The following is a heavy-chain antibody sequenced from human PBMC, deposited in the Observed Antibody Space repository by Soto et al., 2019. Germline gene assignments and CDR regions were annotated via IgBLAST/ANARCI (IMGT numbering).Heavy chain of an antibody. CDR1: GGSISSYY. CDR2: IYYSGST. V-gene: IGHV4-59*01. J-gene: IGHJ5*02. D-gene: IGHD1-26*01. CDR3: ARIGSGIIVGATGWFDP. Sequence: KPSETLSLTCTVSGGSISSYYWSWIRQPPGKGLEWIGYIYYSGSTNYNPSLKSRVTISVDTSKNQFSLKLSSVTAADTAVYYCARIGSGIIVGATGWFDPWGQGTLVTVSS.